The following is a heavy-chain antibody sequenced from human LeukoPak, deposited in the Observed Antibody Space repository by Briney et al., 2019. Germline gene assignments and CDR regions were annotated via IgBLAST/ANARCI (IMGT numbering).Heavy chain of an antibody. V-gene: IGHV3-15*07. Sequence: PGGSLRLSCAVSGLTFSSSWMNWVRQAPGKGLEWVGRIRSNSDGGTIDYAAPVKGRFTLSRDDSKTTLYLQMNSLQTEDTAVYYCATDFYDSTWGQGTLVTVSS. J-gene: IGHJ5*02. CDR1: GLTFSSSW. CDR2: IRSNSDGGTI. D-gene: IGHD3-22*01. CDR3: ATDFYDST.